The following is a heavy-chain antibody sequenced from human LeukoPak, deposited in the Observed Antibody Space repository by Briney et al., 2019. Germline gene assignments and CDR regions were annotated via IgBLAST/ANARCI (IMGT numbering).Heavy chain of an antibody. CDR1: GGSICSYY. CDR3: ARDDSSGLSN. J-gene: IGHJ4*02. V-gene: IGHV4-59*01. CDR2: IYYSGST. Sequence: SETLSLTCTVSGGSICSYYWSWIRQPPGKGLEWIGYIYYSGSTNYNPSLKSRVTISVDTSKNQFSLKLSSVTAADTAVYYCARDDSSGLSNWGQGTLVTVSS. D-gene: IGHD3-22*01.